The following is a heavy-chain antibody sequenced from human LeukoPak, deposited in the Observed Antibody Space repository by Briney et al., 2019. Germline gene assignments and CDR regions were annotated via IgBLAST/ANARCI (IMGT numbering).Heavy chain of an antibody. CDR3: TNGPSKDGYNYSFDY. J-gene: IGHJ4*02. D-gene: IGHD5-24*01. CDR1: GFTFSSYG. CDR2: IPYDETNK. V-gene: IGHV3-30*02. Sequence: PGGSLRLSCAASGFTFSSYGMNWIRQAPGKGPEWVAFIPYDETNKYYADSVKGRFTISRDKSKNTLYLQMNSLRPEDTAVYYCTNGPSKDGYNYSFDYWGQGTLVTVSS.